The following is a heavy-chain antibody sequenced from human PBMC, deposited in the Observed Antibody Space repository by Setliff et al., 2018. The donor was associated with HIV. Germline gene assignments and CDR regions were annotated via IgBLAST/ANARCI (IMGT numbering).Heavy chain of an antibody. CDR1: DDSISSNY. J-gene: IGHJ5*02. Sequence: SETLSLTCTVSDDSISSNYWSWIRQSAGKGLEWVGRIYTGGRTNYNPSLKGRVTTSVDTSKNLFSLKLNSIIAADTAVYYCARVRYCSGGSCYGGEYWFDPWGQGTLVTVSS. V-gene: IGHV4-4*07. CDR3: ARVRYCSGGSCYGGEYWFDP. D-gene: IGHD2-15*01. CDR2: IYTGGRT.